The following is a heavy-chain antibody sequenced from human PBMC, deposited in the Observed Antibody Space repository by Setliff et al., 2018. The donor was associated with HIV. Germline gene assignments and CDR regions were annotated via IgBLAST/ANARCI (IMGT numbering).Heavy chain of an antibody. CDR2: IKSKTDGGTA. J-gene: IGHJ3*02. D-gene: IGHD5-18*01. V-gene: IGHV3-15*01. CDR1: GFTFNSAW. CDR3: STTAGNGYPWALDI. Sequence: PGGSLRLSCVASGFTFNSAWMTWVRQAPGKGLEWVGRIKSKTDGGTADYAAPVKGRFTISRDDSKNTLYLQMNGLKTEDTAVYYCSTTAGNGYPWALDIWGQGTMVTVTS.